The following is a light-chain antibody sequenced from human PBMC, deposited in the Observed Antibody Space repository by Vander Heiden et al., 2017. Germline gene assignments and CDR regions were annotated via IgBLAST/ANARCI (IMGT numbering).Light chain of an antibody. CDR3: NSYTSISTQV. CDR1: SNDVGGYNY. J-gene: IGLJ2*01. V-gene: IGLV2-14*03. CDR2: EVT. Sequence: QSALTQPASVSGSPGQSITIPCTGTSNDVGGYNYVSWYQQHPGKAPKLIIYEVTHRPSGVSNRFSGSKSGNTASLTISGLQAEDEAHYYCNSYTSISTQVFGGGTKLT.